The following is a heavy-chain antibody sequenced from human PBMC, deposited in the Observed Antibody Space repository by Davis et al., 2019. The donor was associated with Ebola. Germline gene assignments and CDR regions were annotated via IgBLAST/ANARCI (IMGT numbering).Heavy chain of an antibody. D-gene: IGHD3-9*01. V-gene: IGHV1-3*01. CDR2: INAGNGNT. CDR3: ARPYYDILDAFDI. Sequence: ASVKVSCKASGYTFTSYAMHWVRQAPGQRLEWMGWINAGNGNTKYSQKFQGRVTITRDTSISTAYMELSRLRSDDTAVYYCARPYYDILDAFDIWGQGTMVTVSS. J-gene: IGHJ3*02. CDR1: GYTFTSYA.